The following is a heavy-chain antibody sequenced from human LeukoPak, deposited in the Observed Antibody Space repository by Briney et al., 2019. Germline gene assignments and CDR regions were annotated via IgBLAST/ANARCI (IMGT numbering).Heavy chain of an antibody. V-gene: IGHV4-39*01. J-gene: IGHJ4*02. Sequence: SETLSLTCTVSGGSISSSRYYWGWIRQPPGKWLECIGGIYYTGSTYYNPSLKSRVTISVDTSKSQFSLKLSSVTAADTAVYYCARQTSIYSDSSGFYNYWGQGILVTVSS. CDR1: GGSISSSRYY. D-gene: IGHD3-22*01. CDR3: ARQTSIYSDSSGFYNY. CDR2: IYYTGST.